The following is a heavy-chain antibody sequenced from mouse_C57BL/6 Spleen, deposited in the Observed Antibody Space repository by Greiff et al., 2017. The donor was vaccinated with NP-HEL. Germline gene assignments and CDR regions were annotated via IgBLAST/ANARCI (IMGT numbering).Heavy chain of an antibody. J-gene: IGHJ3*01. D-gene: IGHD1-1*01. CDR1: GYTFTDYN. CDR2: INPNNGGT. V-gene: IGHV1-18*01. CDR3: ARRSLGHCSRTPWFAY. Sequence: EVQLQQSGPELVKPGASVKIPCKASGYTFTDYNMDWVKQSHGKSLEWIGDINPNNGGTIYNQKFKGKATLTVDKSSSTAYMELRSLTSEDTAVDYCARRSLGHCSRTPWFAYWGQGTLVTVSA.